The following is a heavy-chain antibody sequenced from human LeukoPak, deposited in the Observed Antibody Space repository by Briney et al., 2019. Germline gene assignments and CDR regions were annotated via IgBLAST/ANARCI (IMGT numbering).Heavy chain of an antibody. D-gene: IGHD4-11*01. CDR1: GFTFSSYE. CDR2: ISSSGSTI. V-gene: IGHV3-48*03. J-gene: IGHJ3*02. Sequence: GGSLRLSCAASGFTFSSYEMNWVRQAPGKGLEWVSYISSSGSTIYYADSVKGRFTISRDNAKNSLYLQMNSLRAEDTAVYYCARAMTTAAAFDIWGQGTMVTVSS. CDR3: ARAMTTAAAFDI.